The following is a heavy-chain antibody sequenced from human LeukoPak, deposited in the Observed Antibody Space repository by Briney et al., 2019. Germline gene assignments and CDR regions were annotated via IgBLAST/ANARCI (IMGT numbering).Heavy chain of an antibody. V-gene: IGHV1-2*02. J-gene: IGHJ6*03. Sequence: ASVKVSCKASGYTFTGYYMHWVRQAPGQGLEWMGWINPNSGGTNYAQKFQGRVTMTSDTSISTAYMELSRLRSDDTAVYYCARRLGELSYPSYYYYYYMDVWGKGTTVTVSS. D-gene: IGHD3-16*02. CDR1: GYTFTGYY. CDR2: INPNSGGT. CDR3: ARRLGELSYPSYYYYYYMDV.